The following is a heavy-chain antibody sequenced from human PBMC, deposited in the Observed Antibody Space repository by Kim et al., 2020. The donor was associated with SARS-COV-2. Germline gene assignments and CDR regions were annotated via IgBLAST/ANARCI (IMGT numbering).Heavy chain of an antibody. D-gene: IGHD3-10*01. J-gene: IGHJ4*02. CDR2: IIPMVGIP. Sequence: SVKVSCKVFGETFSSYNINWVRQAPGQGLEWMGRIIPMVGIPDYAQKFQGRFTITADRSTSTAYMDVSSLTSEDTAVYYCARPAGGFRDRLDYWGLGTLVTVSS. CDR3: ARPAGGFRDRLDY. V-gene: IGHV1-69*02. CDR1: GETFSSYN.